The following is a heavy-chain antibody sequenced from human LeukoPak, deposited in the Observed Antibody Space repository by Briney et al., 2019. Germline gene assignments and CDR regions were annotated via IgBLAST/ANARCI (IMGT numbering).Heavy chain of an antibody. Sequence: GGSLRLSCAASGFRFSSYSMHWVRQAPGRGLEYVSAISENGGDTYYVNSVKGRFTISRDNSKNTLYLQMGSLRAEDMAVYYCARVEGHGYFDYWSQGTLVTVSS. CDR1: GFRFSSYS. D-gene: IGHD3-3*01. CDR3: ARVEGHGYFDY. CDR2: ISENGGDT. V-gene: IGHV3-64*01. J-gene: IGHJ4*02.